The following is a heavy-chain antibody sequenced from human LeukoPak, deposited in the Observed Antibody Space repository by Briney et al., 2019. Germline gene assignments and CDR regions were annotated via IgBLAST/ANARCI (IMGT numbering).Heavy chain of an antibody. CDR2: VDPEDGET. D-gene: IGHD3-10*01. CDR1: GYTFTDYY. J-gene: IGHJ4*02. V-gene: IGHV1-69-2*01. CDR3: ATEYGSGSYFDY. Sequence: ASVKISCKVSGYTFTDYYMHWVQQAPRKGLEWMGLVDPEDGETIYAEKFQGRVTITADTSTDTAYMELSSLRSENTAVYYCATEYGSGSYFDYWGQGTLVTVSS.